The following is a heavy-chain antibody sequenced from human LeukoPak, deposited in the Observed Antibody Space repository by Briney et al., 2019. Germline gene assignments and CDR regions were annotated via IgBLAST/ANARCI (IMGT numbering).Heavy chain of an antibody. Sequence: PGGSLRLSCAASGFTFNTYAMSWVRQAPGKGLEWVSTIYTGGNTYYAASVKGRFTISRDFSKNTLYLQMNSLRAEDTAVYYCARGDDSGYYDYFDYWGQGTLVTVSS. CDR3: ARGDDSGYYDYFDY. V-gene: IGHV3-23*05. CDR1: GFTFNTYA. J-gene: IGHJ4*02. CDR2: IYTGGNT. D-gene: IGHD3-22*01.